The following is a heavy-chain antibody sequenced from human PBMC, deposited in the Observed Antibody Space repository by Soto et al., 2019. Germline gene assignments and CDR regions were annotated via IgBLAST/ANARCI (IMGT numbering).Heavy chain of an antibody. CDR2: ISNSGGET. CDR1: GVTFGNHA. J-gene: IGHJ5*02. Sequence: EVQLSESGGGPVQPGGSLRLSCAASGVTFGNHAMIWVRQAPGRGLEWVSAISNSGGETYYADSVKGRFTISRDNSQNTLFLQMNSLRAEDTAVYYCAKGSAPDPPNFFDPWGQGTRVTVSS. D-gene: IGHD6-6*01. V-gene: IGHV3-23*01. CDR3: AKGSAPDPPNFFDP.